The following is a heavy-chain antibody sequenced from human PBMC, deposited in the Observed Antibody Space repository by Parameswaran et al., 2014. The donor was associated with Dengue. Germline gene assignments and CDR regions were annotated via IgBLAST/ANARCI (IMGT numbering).Heavy chain of an antibody. D-gene: IGHD2-2*01. V-gene: IGHV3-69-1*01. Sequence: VRQAPGKGLEWVSSISSSGYLNYADSVEGRFTISRDNAKNSLYLEMNSLRVEDTAKYYCARDRCVSSTSCYYYYYGMDVWGQGTTVTVSS. CDR3: ARDRCVSSTSCYYYYYGMDV. J-gene: IGHJ6*02. CDR2: ISSSGYL.